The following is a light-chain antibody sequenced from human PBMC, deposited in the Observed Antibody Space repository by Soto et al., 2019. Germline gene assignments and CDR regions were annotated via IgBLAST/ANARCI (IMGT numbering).Light chain of an antibody. V-gene: IGKV1-5*01. CDR1: QRTSNW. CDR2: DAS. CDR3: QQYNSYSRT. Sequence: DIQMTQSPSTLSASVGDRVTITCRASQRTSNWLAWYQQKPGKAPKLLIYDASSLQSGVPSRFSGSGSGTESTLTISSLQPDDFATYYCQQYNSYSRTFGQGTKVDIK. J-gene: IGKJ1*01.